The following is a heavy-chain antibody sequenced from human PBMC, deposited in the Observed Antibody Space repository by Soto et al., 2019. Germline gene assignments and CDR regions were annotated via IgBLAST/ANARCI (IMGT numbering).Heavy chain of an antibody. V-gene: IGHV1-18*01. CDR3: ATTIGYSYYYYGMDV. Sequence: QVQLVQSGAEVTKPGASVKVSCKASGYTLTSYGISWVRQAPGQGLEWMGWISAYNGDTNYAQSLQGRVTMTTDTSTTTAYMELRSLRSDDTAVYYCATTIGYSYYYYGMDVWSQGTTVTVSS. CDR2: ISAYNGDT. CDR1: GYTLTSYG. D-gene: IGHD5-12*01. J-gene: IGHJ6*02.